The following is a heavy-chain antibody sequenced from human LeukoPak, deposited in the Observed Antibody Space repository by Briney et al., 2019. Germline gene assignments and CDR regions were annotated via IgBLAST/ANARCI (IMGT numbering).Heavy chain of an antibody. CDR1: GYTFTSYY. D-gene: IGHD3-16*01. Sequence: ASVKVSCKASGYTFTSYYMHWVRQAPGQGLEWMGIINPSGGSTSYAQKFQGRVTMTRDTSTSTAYMELSSLRSEDTAVYYCATNLVVIWGSLNYWGQGTLVTVSS. CDR3: ATNLVVIWGSLNY. V-gene: IGHV1-46*01. J-gene: IGHJ4*02. CDR2: INPSGGST.